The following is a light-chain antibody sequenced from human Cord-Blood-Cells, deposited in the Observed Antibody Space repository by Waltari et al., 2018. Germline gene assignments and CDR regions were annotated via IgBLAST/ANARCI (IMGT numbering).Light chain of an antibody. J-gene: IGLJ1*01. CDR1: SSAVGGYNY. V-gene: IGLV2-14*01. CDR2: EVS. CDR3: SSYTSSSTYV. Sequence: QSALTQPASVSGSPGQAITLSCTGTSSAVGGYNYVPWYQQHPGKAPKLMIYEVSNRPSGVSNRFSGSKSGNTASLTISGLQAEDEADYYCSSYTSSSTYVFGTGTKVTVL.